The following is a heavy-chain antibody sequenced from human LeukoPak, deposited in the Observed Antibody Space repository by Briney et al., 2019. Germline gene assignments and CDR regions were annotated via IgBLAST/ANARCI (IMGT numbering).Heavy chain of an antibody. V-gene: IGHV4-34*01. D-gene: IGHD2-21*01. Sequence: SETLSLTCAVYGGSFSGYYWSWIRQPPGKGLEWIGEINHSGSTNYNPSLKSRVTISVDTSKNQFSLKLSSVTAADTAVYYCARQCDGEYYYYYMDVWGKGTTVTVSS. CDR2: INHSGST. CDR3: ARQCDGEYYYYYMDV. CDR1: GGSFSGYY. J-gene: IGHJ6*03.